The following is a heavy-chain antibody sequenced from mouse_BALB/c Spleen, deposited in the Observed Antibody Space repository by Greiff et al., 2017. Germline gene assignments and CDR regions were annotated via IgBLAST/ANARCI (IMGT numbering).Heavy chain of an antibody. CDR2: ISYDGSN. D-gene: IGHD1-2*01. CDR3: ARVHYGGDAMDY. Sequence: EVQLQESGPGLVKPSQSLSLTCSVTGYSITSGYYWNWIRQFPGNKLEWMGYISYDGSNNYNPSLKNRISITRDTSKNQFFLKLNSVTTEDTATYYCARVHYGGDAMDYWGQGTSVTVSS. J-gene: IGHJ4*01. CDR1: GYSITSGYY. V-gene: IGHV3-6*02.